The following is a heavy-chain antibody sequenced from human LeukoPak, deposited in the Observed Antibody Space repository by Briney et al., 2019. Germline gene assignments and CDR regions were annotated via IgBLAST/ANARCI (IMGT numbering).Heavy chain of an antibody. V-gene: IGHV4-34*01. CDR2: INHRGST. Sequence: SETLSLTCAVYGGSFSGYYWSWIRQPPGKGLEWIGEINHRGSTNYNPSLKSRVTISVDTSKNQFSLKLSSVTAADTAVYYCALAYCGGDCYPSWFDYWGQGTLVTVSS. CDR1: GGSFSGYY. J-gene: IGHJ4*02. CDR3: ALAYCGGDCYPSWFDY. D-gene: IGHD2-21*02.